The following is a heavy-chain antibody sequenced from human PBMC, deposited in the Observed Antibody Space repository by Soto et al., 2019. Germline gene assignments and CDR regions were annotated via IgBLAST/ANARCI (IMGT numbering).Heavy chain of an antibody. CDR1: GGTFGSYA. CDR3: ATALGCRSTSCTLDY. D-gene: IGHD2-2*01. CDR2: IIPVSGAA. J-gene: IGHJ4*02. Sequence: QVQLVQSGAEVQKPGSSVEVSCKASGGTFGSYAFSWVRQAPGQGLEWMGGIIPVSGAAHYAQKFQGRVTITADESTSTAYMELSSLSSQDTAVYYCATALGCRSTSCTLDYWGQGTRVIVSS. V-gene: IGHV1-69*01.